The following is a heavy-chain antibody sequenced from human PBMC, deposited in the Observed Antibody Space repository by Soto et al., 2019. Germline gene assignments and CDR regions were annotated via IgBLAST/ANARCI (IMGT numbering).Heavy chain of an antibody. CDR2: INSGGGT. Sequence: EVQLLESGGGLVQPGGSLRLSCAASGFTFSSYAMSWVRQAPGKGLEWVSTINSGGGTYYADSVKGRFTIYRDNSMDTLYVQMNSLRAEDTAVYYCARDPWGTLTGAFDIWGQGTMVTVSS. V-gene: IGHV3-23*01. D-gene: IGHD3-9*01. CDR1: GFTFSSYA. CDR3: ARDPWGTLTGAFDI. J-gene: IGHJ3*02.